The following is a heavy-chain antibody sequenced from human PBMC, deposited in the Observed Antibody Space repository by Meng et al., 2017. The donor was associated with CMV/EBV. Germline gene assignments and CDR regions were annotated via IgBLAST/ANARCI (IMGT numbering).Heavy chain of an antibody. V-gene: IGHV1-8*01. CDR2: MSPDSGNT. CDR1: GYTFTSYD. D-gene: IGHD2-2*01. CDR3: ASVHEHAANDIVVVPAARTGTYYYYGMDV. Sequence: SVKVSCKASGYTFTSYDINWVRQATGQGLEWMGWMSPDSGNTGYAQKFQGRVTMNRDTSISTAYMEVSSLRSEDTAVYYCASVHEHAANDIVVVPAARTGTYYYYGMDVWGQGTTVTVSS. J-gene: IGHJ6*02.